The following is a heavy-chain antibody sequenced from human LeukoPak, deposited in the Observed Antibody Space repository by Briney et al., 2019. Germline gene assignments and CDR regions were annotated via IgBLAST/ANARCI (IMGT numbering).Heavy chain of an antibody. CDR2: ISGSGDDT. CDR3: AKSDCSFDGCKLLNY. V-gene: IGHV3-23*01. Sequence: GGSLRVYCAVSGFIFVSYAMSWVRQAPGKGLEGVSLISGSGDDTKYADSVMGRFTISRDNYKNTLYPQMDSLRAEDTAVYYCAKSDCSFDGCKLLNYWGQGTLVTVSS. D-gene: IGHD5-24*01. J-gene: IGHJ4*02. CDR1: GFIFVSYA.